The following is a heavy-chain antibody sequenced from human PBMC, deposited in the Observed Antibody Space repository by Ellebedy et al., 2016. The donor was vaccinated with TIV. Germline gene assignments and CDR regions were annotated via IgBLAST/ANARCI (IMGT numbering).Heavy chain of an antibody. J-gene: IGHJ6*02. Sequence: PGGSLRLSCAASGFTFSSYGMHWVRQAPGKGLEWVAVISYDGSNKYYADSVKGRFTISRDNSKNTLYLQMNSLRAEDTAVYYCAKEGGLLYPSYYGMDVWGQGTTVTVSS. CDR1: GFTFSSYG. D-gene: IGHD3-3*01. CDR2: ISYDGSNK. CDR3: AKEGGLLYPSYYGMDV. V-gene: IGHV3-30*18.